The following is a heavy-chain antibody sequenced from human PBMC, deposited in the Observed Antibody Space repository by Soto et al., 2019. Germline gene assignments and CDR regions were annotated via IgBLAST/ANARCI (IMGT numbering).Heavy chain of an antibody. CDR1: GYTFTNYD. CDR2: MDPKSGNT. J-gene: IGHJ4*02. Sequence: QVQLVQSGAEVKKPGASVKVSCKASGYTFTNYDINWVRQAPGQGLEWMGWMDPKSGNTDYAQKFQGRVTMTRNTSISTAYLEVSSLSSEYTAVYFCARGRGWRDYWGQGTLVTVSS. D-gene: IGHD2-15*01. V-gene: IGHV1-8*01. CDR3: ARGRGWRDY.